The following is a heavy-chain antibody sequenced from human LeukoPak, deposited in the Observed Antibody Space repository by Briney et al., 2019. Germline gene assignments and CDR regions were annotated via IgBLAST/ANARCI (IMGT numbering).Heavy chain of an antibody. D-gene: IGHD3-22*01. CDR1: GYTFTSYG. V-gene: IGHV1-18*01. CDR3: ARDVRARTPTWFYFDY. J-gene: IGHJ4*02. CDR2: ISAYNGNT. Sequence: GASVKVSCKASGYTFTSYGISWVRQAPGQGFEWMGWISAYNGNTNYAQKLQGRVTMTTDTSTSTAYMELRSLGSDDTAVYYCARDVRARTPTWFYFDYWGQGTLVTVSS.